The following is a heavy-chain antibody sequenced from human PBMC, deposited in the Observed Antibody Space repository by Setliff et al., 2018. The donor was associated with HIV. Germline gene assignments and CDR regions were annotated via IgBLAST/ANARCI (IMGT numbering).Heavy chain of an antibody. D-gene: IGHD2-8*02. CDR2: INPNSGGT. CDR1: GYIFTDYY. CDR3: ARGSAYWDFDY. V-gene: IGHV1-2*02. Sequence: ASVKVSCKASGYIFTDYYIHWVRQDPGQGLEWMGWINPNSGGTNYAQKFQGRVTMTRDTSIITAYMELSSLRYDDTAVYYCARGSAYWDFDYWGQGTLVTVSS. J-gene: IGHJ4*02.